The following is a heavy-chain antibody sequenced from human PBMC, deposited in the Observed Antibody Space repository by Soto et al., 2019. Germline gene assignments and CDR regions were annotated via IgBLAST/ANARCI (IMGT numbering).Heavy chain of an antibody. V-gene: IGHV3-30-3*01. CDR3: AREGKLQLRSNYFDY. D-gene: IGHD1-7*01. CDR1: GFSFSRNV. J-gene: IGHJ4*02. Sequence: QVQLVESGGGVVQPGRSLRLSCAASGFSFSRNVMHWVRQAPGKGLEWVAVISNDGTNKYYADSVKGRFTISRDNSKNTLYLQMNSLRPEDTAVYYCAREGKLQLRSNYFDYWGQGSLATVSS. CDR2: ISNDGTNK.